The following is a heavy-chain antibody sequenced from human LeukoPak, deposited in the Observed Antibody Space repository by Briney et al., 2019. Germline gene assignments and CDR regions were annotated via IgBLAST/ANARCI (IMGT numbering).Heavy chain of an antibody. J-gene: IGHJ5*02. D-gene: IGHD2-2*01. V-gene: IGHV1-8*01. CDR2: MNPNSGNT. CDR1: GYTFTSYD. Sequence: ASVKVSCKASGYTFTSYDINWVRQATGQRLEWMGWMNPNSGNTGYAQKFQGRVTMTRNTSISTAYMELSSLRSEDTAVYYCARGGEYCSSTSCPTGPANWFDPWGQGTLVTVSS. CDR3: ARGGEYCSSTSCPTGPANWFDP.